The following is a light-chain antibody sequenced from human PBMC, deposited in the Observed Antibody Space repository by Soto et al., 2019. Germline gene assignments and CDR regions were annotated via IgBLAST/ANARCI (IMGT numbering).Light chain of an antibody. CDR1: QGISSG. CDR2: DAS. CDR3: QEFNNSPQIT. Sequence: AIQLTQSPSSLSASVGDRVTITCRASQGISSGLAWYQQKAGKPPKLLIFDASTLESGVPSRFSGSGSGTDFTLTIGSLQPDDFATYYCQEFNNSPQITFGPGTKVDIK. J-gene: IGKJ3*01. V-gene: IGKV1D-13*01.